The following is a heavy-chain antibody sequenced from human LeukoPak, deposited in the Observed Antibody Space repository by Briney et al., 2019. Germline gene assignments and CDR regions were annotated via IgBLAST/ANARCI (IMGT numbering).Heavy chain of an antibody. J-gene: IGHJ4*02. CDR3: AKGADYGDFLYFDY. Sequence: GGSLRLSCAASGFTFGSYAMSWVRQAPGQGLEWVSTITGGGSTYYADSVRGRFTISRDYSKNTLYLQMNSRRADDTAVYYCAKGADYGDFLYFDYWGQGALVTVSS. CDR2: ITGGGST. CDR1: GFTFGSYA. D-gene: IGHD4-17*01. V-gene: IGHV3-23*01.